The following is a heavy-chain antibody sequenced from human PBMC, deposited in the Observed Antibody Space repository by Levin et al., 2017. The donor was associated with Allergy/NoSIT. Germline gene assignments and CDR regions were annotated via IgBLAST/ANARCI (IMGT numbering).Heavy chain of an antibody. V-gene: IGHV1-18*01. CDR3: ARGPGGRGYFDWLFPNGGLTPVVSGMDV. CDR2: ISAYNGNT. CDR1: GYTFTSYG. Sequence: ASVKVSCKASGYTFTSYGISWVRQAPGQGLEWMGWISAYNGNTNYAQKLQGRVTMTTDTSTSTAYMELRSLRSDDTAVYYCARGPGGRGYFDWLFPNGGLTPVVSGMDVWGQGTTVTVSS. J-gene: IGHJ6*02. D-gene: IGHD3-9*01.